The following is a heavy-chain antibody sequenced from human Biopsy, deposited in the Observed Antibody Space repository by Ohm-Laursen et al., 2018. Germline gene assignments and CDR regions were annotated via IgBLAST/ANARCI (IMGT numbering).Heavy chain of an antibody. CDR3: ARMDCSGGSCHYYSYGMDV. J-gene: IGHJ6*02. D-gene: IGHD2-15*01. CDR1: GVSITAYY. V-gene: IGHV4-4*09. Sequence: GTLSLTCTVSGVSITAYYWSWIRQPPGKGLECIGNIHHSGSTNYNPSLKSRLTISVNTSKNQFSLKLSSVTAADTAVYYCARMDCSGGSCHYYSYGMDVWGQGTTVTVSS. CDR2: IHHSGST.